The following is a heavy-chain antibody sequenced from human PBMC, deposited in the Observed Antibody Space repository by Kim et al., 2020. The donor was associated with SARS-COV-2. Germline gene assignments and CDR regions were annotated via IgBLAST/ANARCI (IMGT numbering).Heavy chain of an antibody. D-gene: IGHD3-10*01. V-gene: IGHV3-49*04. J-gene: IGHJ4*02. Sequence: GGSLRLSCTASGFTFGDYAMSWVRQAPGKGLEWVGFIRSKAYGGTTEYAASVKGRFTISRDDSKSIAYLQMNSLKTEDTAVYYCTRLWFGGAYYFDYWGQGTLVTVSS. CDR2: IRSKAYGGTT. CDR3: TRLWFGGAYYFDY. CDR1: GFTFGDYA.